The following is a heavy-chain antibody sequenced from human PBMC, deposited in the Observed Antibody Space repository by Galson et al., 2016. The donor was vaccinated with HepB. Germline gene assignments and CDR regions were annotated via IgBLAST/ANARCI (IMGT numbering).Heavy chain of an antibody. J-gene: IGHJ4*02. D-gene: IGHD3-10*01. CDR1: GLTFSDYA. Sequence: SLRLSCAASGLTFSDYAMHWVRQAPGKGLEYVSCIAHLGDSTYYADSVRGRFTISRDNSKSTLYLRMSSLRAEDTAVYYCVKDRWRFGEPESDHWGQGTLVTVSS. V-gene: IGHV3-64D*06. CDR2: IAHLGDST. CDR3: VKDRWRFGEPESDH.